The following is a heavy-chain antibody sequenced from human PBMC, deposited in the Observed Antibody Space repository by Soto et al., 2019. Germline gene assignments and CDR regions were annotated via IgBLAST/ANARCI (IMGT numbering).Heavy chain of an antibody. Sequence: KESGPTLVKPTQTLTLTCTFSGFSLSTSGVGVGWIRQPPGKALEWLALIYWDDDKRYSPSLKSRLTISKDTSKNQVVLTMTNMDPVDTATYYCARGDTTNAFDIWGQGTMVTVSS. CDR3: ARGDTTNAFDI. CDR1: GFSLSTSGVG. V-gene: IGHV2-5*02. D-gene: IGHD5-18*01. CDR2: IYWDDDK. J-gene: IGHJ3*02.